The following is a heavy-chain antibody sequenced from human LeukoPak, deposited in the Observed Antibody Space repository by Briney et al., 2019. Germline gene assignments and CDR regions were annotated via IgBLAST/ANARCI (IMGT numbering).Heavy chain of an antibody. J-gene: IGHJ3*02. V-gene: IGHV3-7*01. D-gene: IGHD1-1*01. CDR3: ARDTTRSSGSTYFDALDM. CDR2: IKRDGSQI. CDR1: GCTFSKDW. Sequence: PGGSLRLSCVSSGCTFSKDWMRWVRQAPGKGLEALANIKRDGSQIHYADSVKGRFTISRDNTRNSLFLQMNSLRVEDTALYCCARDTTRSSGSTYFDALDMWGQGTMVSVSS.